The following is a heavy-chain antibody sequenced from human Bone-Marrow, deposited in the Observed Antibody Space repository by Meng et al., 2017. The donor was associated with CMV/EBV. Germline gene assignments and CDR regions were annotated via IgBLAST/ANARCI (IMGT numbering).Heavy chain of an antibody. CDR3: ARGITMIVVGP. D-gene: IGHD3-22*01. Sequence: CTVSGGSISSGAYYWVWIRQPPGKGLEWIGYIYYSGSTYYNPSLKSRVTISVDTSKNQFSLKLSSVTAADTAVYYCARGITMIVVGPWGQGTLVTVSS. V-gene: IGHV4-30-4*01. J-gene: IGHJ4*02. CDR2: IYYSGST. CDR1: GGSISSGAYY.